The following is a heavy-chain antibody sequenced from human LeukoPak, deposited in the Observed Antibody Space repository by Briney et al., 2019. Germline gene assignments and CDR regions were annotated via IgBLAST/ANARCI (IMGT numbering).Heavy chain of an antibody. V-gene: IGHV1-69*04. D-gene: IGHD2-2*01. Sequence: SVKVSCKASGGTFSSYAISWVRQAPGQGLEWMGRIIPILGIANYAQKFQGRVTITADKSTSTAYMELSSLRSEDTAVYYCARDSIVVVPAAIGDYYGMDVWGQGTTVTVSS. CDR2: IIPILGIA. J-gene: IGHJ6*02. CDR1: GGTFSSYA. CDR3: ARDSIVVVPAAIGDYYGMDV.